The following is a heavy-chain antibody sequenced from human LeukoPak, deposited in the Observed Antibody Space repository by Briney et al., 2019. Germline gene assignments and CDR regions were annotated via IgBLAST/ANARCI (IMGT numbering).Heavy chain of an antibody. V-gene: IGHV1-58*02. Sequence: GTSVKVSCKASGSTFTSSAMQWVRQARGQRLEWIGWIVVGSGNTNYAQKFQERVTITRDMSTSTAYMELSSLRSEDTAVYYCAAAARSYRYTGDYWGQGTLVTVSS. J-gene: IGHJ4*02. CDR2: IVVGSGNT. CDR1: GSTFTSSA. D-gene: IGHD3-16*02. CDR3: AAAARSYRYTGDY.